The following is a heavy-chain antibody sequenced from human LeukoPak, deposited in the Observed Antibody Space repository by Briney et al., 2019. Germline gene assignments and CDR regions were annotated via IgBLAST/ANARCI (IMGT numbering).Heavy chain of an antibody. D-gene: IGHD2-15*01. V-gene: IGHV4-4*07. Sequence: PSETLSLTCTLSGGSISSYYWSWIRQPAGKGLEWIGRIYTSGSTNYNPSLKSRLTMSVDTSKNQFSLKLSSVTAADTAVYYCIGGSWVKSAYAFDIWGQGTMVTVSS. CDR1: GGSISSYY. CDR3: IGGSWVKSAYAFDI. CDR2: IYTSGST. J-gene: IGHJ3*02.